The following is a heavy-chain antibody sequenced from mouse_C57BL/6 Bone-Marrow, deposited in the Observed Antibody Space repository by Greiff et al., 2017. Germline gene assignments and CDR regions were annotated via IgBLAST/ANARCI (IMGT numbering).Heavy chain of an antibody. CDR1: GYTFTSYW. CDR2: IDPSDSYT. V-gene: IGHV1-50*01. Sequence: VQLQQPGAELVKPGASVKLSCKASGYTFTSYWMQWVKQRPGQGLEWIGEIDPSDSYTNYNQTFKGKATLTVDTSSSTAYMQLSSLTSEDSAVYYCARGGSDVYYLFAYWGQGTLVTVSA. J-gene: IGHJ3*01. D-gene: IGHD2-3*01. CDR3: ARGGSDVYYLFAY.